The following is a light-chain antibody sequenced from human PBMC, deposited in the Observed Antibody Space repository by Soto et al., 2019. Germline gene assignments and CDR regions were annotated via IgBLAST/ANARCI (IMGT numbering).Light chain of an antibody. J-gene: IGKJ5*01. Sequence: EIVVTQSQSTLSLSPGETATLSCRASQTVNSDYLAWFQQRPGQAPRLLIFATSRRATDIPDRFSGSGSGTDFTLTISRLEPEDFAVYYCQQYGSSSWPFGQGTRLAIK. CDR2: ATS. CDR1: QTVNSDY. V-gene: IGKV3-20*01. CDR3: QQYGSSSWP.